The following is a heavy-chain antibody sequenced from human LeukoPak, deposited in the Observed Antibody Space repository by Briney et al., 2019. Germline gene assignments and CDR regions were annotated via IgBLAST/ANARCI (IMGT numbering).Heavy chain of an antibody. Sequence: GGSLRLSCAASGFTFSSYAMNWVRQAPGKGLEWVAGISSGDRTFHAESVKGRFTISRDKSKDTLYLQMNSLRAEDTAVYYCAKDLGYSYGYHYYYYGMDVWGQGTTVTVSS. J-gene: IGHJ6*02. CDR2: ISSGDRT. CDR1: GFTFSSYA. D-gene: IGHD5-18*01. CDR3: AKDLGYSYGYHYYYYGMDV. V-gene: IGHV3-23*01.